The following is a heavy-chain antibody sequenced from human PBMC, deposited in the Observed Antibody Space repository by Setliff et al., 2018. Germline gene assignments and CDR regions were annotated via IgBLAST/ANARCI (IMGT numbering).Heavy chain of an antibody. CDR1: GGSISSSSYY. Sequence: SETLSLTCTVSGGSISSSSYYWGWIRQPPGKGLKWIGSIYYSGSTNYNPSLKSRVTISVDTSKNQFSLKLSSVTAAATAVYSCAGGREFDYWGQGTLVTVSS. V-gene: IGHV4-39*07. D-gene: IGHD3-16*01. CDR2: IYYSGST. CDR3: AGGREFDY. J-gene: IGHJ4*02.